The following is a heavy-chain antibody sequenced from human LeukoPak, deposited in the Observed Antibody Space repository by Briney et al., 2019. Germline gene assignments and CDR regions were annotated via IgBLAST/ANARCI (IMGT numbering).Heavy chain of an antibody. CDR2: ISYDGSNK. Sequence: PGGSLRLSCAASGFTFSSYAMHWVRQAPGKGLEWVAVISYDGSNKYYADSVKGRFTISRDNAKNTLYLQMNSLRDEDTAVYYCARGLDGSFDYWGLGTLVTVSS. J-gene: IGHJ4*02. V-gene: IGHV3-30-3*01. CDR1: GFTFSSYA. CDR3: ARGLDGSFDY. D-gene: IGHD1-14*01.